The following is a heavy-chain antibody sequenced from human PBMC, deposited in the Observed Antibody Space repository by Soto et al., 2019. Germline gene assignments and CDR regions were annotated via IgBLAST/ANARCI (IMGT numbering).Heavy chain of an antibody. CDR3: ARAFYDNTGYYPN. J-gene: IGHJ4*02. CDR1: GSSISSGYY. Sequence: PSETLSLTCAVSGSSISSGYYWGWIRQPPGKGLLWIGSIYHSGRTFYNPSLKSRVTISVDTSNNQFSMKLSSVTAADTAVYYCARAFYDNTGYYPNWGQGTLVTVSS. CDR2: IYHSGRT. D-gene: IGHD3-22*01. V-gene: IGHV4-38-2*01.